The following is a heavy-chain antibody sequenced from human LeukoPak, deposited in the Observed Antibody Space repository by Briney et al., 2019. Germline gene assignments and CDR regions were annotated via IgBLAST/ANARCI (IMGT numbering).Heavy chain of an antibody. D-gene: IGHD3-3*01. V-gene: IGHV4-34*01. CDR3: ARGGPRTYYDFWSGPQVGYYYYGMDV. J-gene: IGHJ6*02. CDR2: INHSGST. CDR1: GGSFSGYY. Sequence: SETLSLTCAVYGGSFSGYYWSWIRQPPGKGLERIGEINHSGSTNYNPSLKSRVTISVDTSKNQFSLKLSSVTAADTAVYYCARGGPRTYYDFWSGPQVGYYYYGMDVWGQGTTVTVSS.